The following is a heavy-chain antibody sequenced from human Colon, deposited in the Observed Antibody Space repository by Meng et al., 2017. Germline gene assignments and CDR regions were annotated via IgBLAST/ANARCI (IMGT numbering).Heavy chain of an antibody. Sequence: QVQRGQSGAEVEYPGSSVRGSCKASGGIFSSYAISWVRQAPGQGLEWMGGIVPMFGTPNYAQKFQGRVTIAADESTTTSFMELSSLRFEDTATYYCARDLESWGQGTLVTVSS. CDR2: IVPMFGTP. J-gene: IGHJ5*02. D-gene: IGHD3-3*01. V-gene: IGHV1-69*01. CDR1: GGIFSSYA. CDR3: ARDLES.